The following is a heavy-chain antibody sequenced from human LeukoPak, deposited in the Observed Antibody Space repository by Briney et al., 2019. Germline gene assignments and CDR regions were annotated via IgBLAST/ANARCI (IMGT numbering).Heavy chain of an antibody. J-gene: IGHJ4*02. CDR2: ISPTSHT. V-gene: IGHV3-69-1*01. Sequence: GGSLRLSCAASGFTFSDSSMNWVRQGPGKGLEWLSYISPTSHTLYADSVKGRFTISRDNAKNSLYLQMNSLKDEDTAVYYCAKDHSDSSGFKGLFDYWGQGTLVTVSS. CDR3: AKDHSDSSGFKGLFDY. CDR1: GFTFSDSS. D-gene: IGHD3-22*01.